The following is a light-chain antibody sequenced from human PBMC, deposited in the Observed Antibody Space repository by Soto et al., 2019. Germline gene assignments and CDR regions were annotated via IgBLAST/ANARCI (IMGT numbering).Light chain of an antibody. Sequence: EIVLTQSPGTLSLSPGERATLSCRASQSVSSSYLAWYQQKPGQAPRLLIFGASNRANGIPDRFSGSGSGTDFTLTISRLEPEDFAVFYCQQYGSSPLTLGGGTKV. V-gene: IGKV3-20*01. J-gene: IGKJ4*01. CDR2: GAS. CDR3: QQYGSSPLT. CDR1: QSVSSSY.